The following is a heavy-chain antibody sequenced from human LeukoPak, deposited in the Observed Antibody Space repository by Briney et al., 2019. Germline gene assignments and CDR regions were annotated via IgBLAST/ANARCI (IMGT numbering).Heavy chain of an antibody. CDR3: ARRDYYDSSGYYYTGDDAFDI. V-gene: IGHV5-10-1*01. D-gene: IGHD3-22*01. CDR1: GYSFTSHW. J-gene: IGHJ3*02. Sequence: GESLKISCKGSGYSFTSHWISWVRQMPGKGLEWMGRIAPSDSYTNYSPSFQGHVTISADKSISTAYLQWSSLKASDTAMYCCARRDYYDSSGYYYTGDDAFDIWGQGTMVTVSS. CDR2: IAPSDSYT.